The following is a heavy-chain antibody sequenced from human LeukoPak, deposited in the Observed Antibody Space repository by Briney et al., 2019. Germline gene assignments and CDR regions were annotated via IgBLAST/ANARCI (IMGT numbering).Heavy chain of an antibody. J-gene: IGHJ4*02. V-gene: IGHV3-9*01. CDR3: AKDRGFYGSGSFVDY. CDR2: ISWNSGSI. Sequence: GGSLRLSCAASGFTFGDYAMHWVRQAPGKGLEWVSGISWNSGSIGYADSVKGRFTISRDNAKNSLYLQMNSLRAEDTALYYCAKDRGFYGSGSFVDYWGQGTLVTVSS. CDR1: GFTFGDYA. D-gene: IGHD3-10*01.